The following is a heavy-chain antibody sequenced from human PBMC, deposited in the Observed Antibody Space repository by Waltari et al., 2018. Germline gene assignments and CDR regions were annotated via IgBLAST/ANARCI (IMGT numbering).Heavy chain of an antibody. V-gene: IGHV3-23*03. CDR1: GFTFSSYA. J-gene: IGHJ4*02. CDR3: AKDSQGRAAVDY. D-gene: IGHD6-13*01. Sequence: EVQLLESGGGLVQPGGSLRLSCAASGFTFSSYAMSWVRQAPGKGLEWVSVIYSVGSTYYADSVKGRFTISRDNSKNTLYLQMNSLGAEDTAVYYCAKDSQGRAAVDYWGQGTLVTVSS. CDR2: IYSVGST.